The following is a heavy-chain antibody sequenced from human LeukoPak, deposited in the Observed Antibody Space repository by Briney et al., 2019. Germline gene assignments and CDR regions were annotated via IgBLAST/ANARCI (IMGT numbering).Heavy chain of an antibody. CDR3: AINLRPYYYYYMDV. D-gene: IGHD4-17*01. J-gene: IGHJ6*03. CDR2: ISSSSSTI. Sequence: PGGSLRLSCAASGFTFSSYSMNWVRQAPGKGLEWVSYISSSSSTIYYADSVKGRFTISRDNAKNSLYLQMNSLRAEDTAVYYCAINLRPYYYYYMDVWGKGTTVTVSS. V-gene: IGHV3-48*01. CDR1: GFTFSSYS.